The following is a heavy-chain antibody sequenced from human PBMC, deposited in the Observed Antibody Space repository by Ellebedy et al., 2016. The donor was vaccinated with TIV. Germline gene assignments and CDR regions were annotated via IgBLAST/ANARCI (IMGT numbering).Heavy chain of an antibody. CDR3: ARGLKQLVLGAYFYYGMDV. CDR2: IGSTADTI. D-gene: IGHD6-13*01. V-gene: IGHV3-48*01. J-gene: IGHJ6*02. CDR1: GFAFSSYN. Sequence: GESLKISXVASGFAFSSYNMNWVRQAPGKGLEWLSYIGSTADTIYYANSVKGRFTISRDNAKNSLYLQMHSLRGEDTAVYYCARGLKQLVLGAYFYYGMDVWGQGTTVTVSS.